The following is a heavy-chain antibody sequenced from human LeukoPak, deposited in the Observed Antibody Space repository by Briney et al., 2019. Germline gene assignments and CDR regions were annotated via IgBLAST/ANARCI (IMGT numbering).Heavy chain of an antibody. CDR1: DYSISGNY. V-gene: IGHV4-4*07. CDR3: ARLTYGSGSYLYAFDI. J-gene: IGHJ3*02. Sequence: SETLSLTCSVSDYSISGNYWSWIRQPAGKGLEWIGRIYASGRTNYNPSLKSRVTMSVDTSKNQFSLKLSSVTAADTAVYYCARLTYGSGSYLYAFDIWGQGTMVTVSS. D-gene: IGHD3-10*01. CDR2: IYASGRT.